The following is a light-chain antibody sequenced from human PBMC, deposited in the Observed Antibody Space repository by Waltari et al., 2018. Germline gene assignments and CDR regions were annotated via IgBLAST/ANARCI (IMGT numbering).Light chain of an antibody. CDR2: QDT. Sequence: SYKLTQPPSLSVSPGQTASITCSGDDLEDYYVAWYQQRPGQSPVLLIYQDTKRPSGIPARFAGSNSGNTATLTIRETQTIDDADYYCQAWDNSAVVFGGGTTLTVL. J-gene: IGLJ2*01. CDR3: QAWDNSAVV. V-gene: IGLV3-1*01. CDR1: DLEDYY.